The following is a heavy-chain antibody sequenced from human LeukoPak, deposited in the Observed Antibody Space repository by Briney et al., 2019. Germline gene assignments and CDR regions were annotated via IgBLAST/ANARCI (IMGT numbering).Heavy chain of an antibody. CDR3: ARVRAIAATGTGARYFQD. CDR2: TNPNSGGT. J-gene: IGHJ1*01. V-gene: IGHV1-2*02. Sequence: ASVKVSCKASGYTFTYYHIYWLRQAPGQGMEWMGWTNPNSGGTNYEHKFQGRVTITRDTCTNTAYMELSRLRSDHTAVSFCARVRAIAATGTGARYFQDWGQGTLLTVSS. D-gene: IGHD1-1*01. CDR1: GYTFTYYH.